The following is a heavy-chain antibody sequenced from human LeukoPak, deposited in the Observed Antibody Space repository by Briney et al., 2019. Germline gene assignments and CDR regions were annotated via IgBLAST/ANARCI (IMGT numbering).Heavy chain of an antibody. CDR3: ARVDSGSYVSLDY. Sequence: GGSLRLSCAASGFTVSSNYMSWVRQAPGKGLEWVSVIYSGGSTYYADSVKGRFTISRDNAKNSLYLQMNSLRAEDTAVYYCARVDSGSYVSLDYWGQGTLVTVSS. CDR2: IYSGGST. V-gene: IGHV3-53*01. D-gene: IGHD1-26*01. CDR1: GFTVSSNY. J-gene: IGHJ4*02.